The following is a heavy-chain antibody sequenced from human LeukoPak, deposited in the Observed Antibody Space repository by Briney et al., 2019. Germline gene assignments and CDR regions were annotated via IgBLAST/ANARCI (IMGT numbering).Heavy chain of an antibody. CDR3: ARGLDGSGTYFLYYGMDV. D-gene: IGHD3-10*01. CDR1: GYTFTSYD. V-gene: IGHV1-8*01. J-gene: IGHJ6*02. CDR2: INPSSGNT. Sequence: ASVKVSCKASGYTFTSYDINWVRQATGQGLEWMGWINPSSGNTGYAQKFQGRVTMTRNTSISTAYMELSSLRSEDTAVYYCARGLDGSGTYFLYYGMDVWGQGTTVTVSS.